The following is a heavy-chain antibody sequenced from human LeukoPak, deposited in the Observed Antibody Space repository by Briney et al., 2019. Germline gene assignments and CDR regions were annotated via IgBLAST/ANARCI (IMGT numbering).Heavy chain of an antibody. J-gene: IGHJ3*02. CDR1: GFTFSNAW. CDR2: ISYSGRT. V-gene: IGHV4-59*01. D-gene: IGHD6-19*01. CDR3: ARSIAVAGNDAFDI. Sequence: GSLRLSCAASGFTFSNAWMTWVRQAPGKGLEWIGYISYSGRTNYNPSLKSRVTISVDTSKNQFSLKLTSVTAADTAVYYCARSIAVAGNDAFDIWGRGTMVTVSS.